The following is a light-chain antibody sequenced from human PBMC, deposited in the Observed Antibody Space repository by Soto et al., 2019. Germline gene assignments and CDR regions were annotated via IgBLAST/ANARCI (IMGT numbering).Light chain of an antibody. CDR2: GAS. CDR1: QSIRTN. Sequence: IVLTQSPATLSISAGETVTLSCRASQSIRTNVAWYQQIPGQSPRLLVYGASTRATGVPARFSGSGSGVEFTLTISSLQSEDSAFYYCQQYFNWPLTWTFGPGTKVDIK. CDR3: QQYFNWPLTWT. V-gene: IGKV3-15*01. J-gene: IGKJ1*01.